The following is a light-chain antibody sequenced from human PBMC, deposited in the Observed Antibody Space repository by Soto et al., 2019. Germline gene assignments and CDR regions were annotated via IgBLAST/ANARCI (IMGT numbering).Light chain of an antibody. CDR1: QSISSIY. V-gene: IGKV3-20*01. J-gene: IGKJ5*01. CDR3: QQYGSSPPIT. CDR2: GAS. Sequence: DIVLTQSPGTLSSSPGERATLSCRASQSISSIYLAWYQQKPGQAPRLLIYGASSRATGIPDRFSGSGSATDFTLTISRLEPEDFAVYYCQQYGSSPPITFGQGTRLEIK.